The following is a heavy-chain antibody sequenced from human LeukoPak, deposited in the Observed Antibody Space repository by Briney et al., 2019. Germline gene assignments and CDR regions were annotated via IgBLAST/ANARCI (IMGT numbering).Heavy chain of an antibody. Sequence: GGSLRLSCAASGFTFSSYAMSWVRQAPGKGLEWVSAISGSGGSTYYADSVKGRFTISRDNSKNTLYLQMNSLRAEDTAVYYCAKGSRIAVAGNYDYWGQGTLVTVSS. CDR3: AKGSRIAVAGNYDY. CDR1: GFTFSSYA. D-gene: IGHD6-19*01. CDR2: ISGSGGST. J-gene: IGHJ4*02. V-gene: IGHV3-23*01.